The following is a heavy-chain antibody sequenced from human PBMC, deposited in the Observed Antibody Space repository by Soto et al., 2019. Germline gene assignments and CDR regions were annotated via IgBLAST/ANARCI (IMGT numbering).Heavy chain of an antibody. CDR2: ISAYNGNT. CDR1: GYTFTSYG. V-gene: IGHV1-18*01. Sequence: GASVKVSCKASGYTFTSYGISWVRQAPGQGLEWMGWISAYNGNTNYAQKLQGRVTMTTDTSTSTAYMELRSLRSDDTAVYYCAIVLWELSPLHGMDVWGQGTTVTVSS. J-gene: IGHJ6*02. CDR3: AIVLWELSPLHGMDV. D-gene: IGHD1-26*01.